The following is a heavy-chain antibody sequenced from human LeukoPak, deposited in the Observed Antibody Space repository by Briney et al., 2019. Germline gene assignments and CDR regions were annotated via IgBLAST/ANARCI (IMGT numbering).Heavy chain of an antibody. CDR3: AREVGATHY. CDR2: IYYSGIT. CDR1: GGSISSYY. V-gene: IGHV4-59*01. J-gene: IGHJ4*02. Sequence: SETLSLTCTVSGGSISSYYWSWVRQPPGKGLEWIGYIYYSGITNYNPSLTNRVTISVDTSKNQFSLELSSVTAADTAVYYCAREVGATHYWGQGALVTVSS. D-gene: IGHD1-26*01.